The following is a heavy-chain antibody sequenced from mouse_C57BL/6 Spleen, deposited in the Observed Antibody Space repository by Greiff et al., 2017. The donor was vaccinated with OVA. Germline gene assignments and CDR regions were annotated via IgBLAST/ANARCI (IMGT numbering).Heavy chain of an antibody. CDR2: IDPSDSYT. CDR3: ARTGPPMAMDY. D-gene: IGHD6-5*01. J-gene: IGHJ4*01. V-gene: IGHV1-59*01. Sequence: QVQLQQPGAELVRPGTSVKLSCKASGYTFTSYWMHWVKQRPGQGLEWIGVIDPSDSYTNYNQKVKGKATLTVDTSSSTAYMQRSSLTSEDSAVYYCARTGPPMAMDYWGQGTSVTVSS. CDR1: GYTFTSYW.